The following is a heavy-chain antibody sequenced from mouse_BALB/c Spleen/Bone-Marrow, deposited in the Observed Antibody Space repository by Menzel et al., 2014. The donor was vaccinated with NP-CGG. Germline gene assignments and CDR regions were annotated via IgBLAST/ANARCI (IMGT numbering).Heavy chain of an antibody. V-gene: IGHV14-3*02. J-gene: IGHJ2*01. CDR2: IDPANGNT. D-gene: IGHD1-1*01. Sequence: EVQLVESGAELVKPGASVKLSCTASGFNIKDTYMHWVKQRPEQGLEWIGRIDPANGNTKYDPKFQGKATITADTSSNTAYLQLSSLTSEDTAVYYCARYYYGSSHFDYWGQGTTLTVSS. CDR3: ARYYYGSSHFDY. CDR1: GFNIKDTY.